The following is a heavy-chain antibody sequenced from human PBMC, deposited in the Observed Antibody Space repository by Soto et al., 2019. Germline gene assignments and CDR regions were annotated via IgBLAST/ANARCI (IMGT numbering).Heavy chain of an antibody. Sequence: QVQLQESGPGLVKPSQTLSLTCTVSGGSISSGDYYWSWIRQPPGKGLEWIGYIYYSGSTYYNPYLKSRVTISVDTSKNQFSLKLSSVTAADTAVYYCARSFLPYYYDSSGGRDYFDYWGQGTLVTVSS. V-gene: IGHV4-30-4*01. D-gene: IGHD3-22*01. CDR1: GGSISSGDYY. J-gene: IGHJ4*02. CDR2: IYYSGST. CDR3: ARSFLPYYYDSSGGRDYFDY.